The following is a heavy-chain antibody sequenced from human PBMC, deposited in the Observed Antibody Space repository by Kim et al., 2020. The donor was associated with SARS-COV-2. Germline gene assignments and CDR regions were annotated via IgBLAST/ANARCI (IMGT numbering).Heavy chain of an antibody. Sequence: EKYYMDSVKGRFTISKDNAKNSVYLQMKSLRAEDTAVYYCSATLYEAFDIWGQGTMVTVSS. V-gene: IGHV3-7*01. CDR3: SATLYEAFDI. J-gene: IGHJ3*02. CDR2: EK.